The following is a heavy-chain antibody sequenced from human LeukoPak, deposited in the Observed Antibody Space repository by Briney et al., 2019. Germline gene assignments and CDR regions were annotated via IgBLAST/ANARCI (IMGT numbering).Heavy chain of an antibody. V-gene: IGHV4-34*01. Sequence: SSETLSLTCGVYGGSFSGYYWSWIRQPPGKGLTWIGEINHSGSTNYNPSLKSRLTISVDTSKNQFSLKLSSVTAADTAVYYCARADRITIFGAPYYFDYWGQGTLVTVSS. CDR2: INHSGST. CDR3: ARADRITIFGAPYYFDY. CDR1: GGSFSGYY. J-gene: IGHJ4*02. D-gene: IGHD3-3*01.